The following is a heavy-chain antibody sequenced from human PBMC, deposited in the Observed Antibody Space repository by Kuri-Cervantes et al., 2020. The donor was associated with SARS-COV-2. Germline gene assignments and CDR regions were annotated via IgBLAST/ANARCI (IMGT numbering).Heavy chain of an antibody. V-gene: IGHV4-59*08. D-gene: IGHD6-13*01. J-gene: IGHJ3*02. CDR2: IYYGGST. Sequence: SETLSLTCTVSGGSISSYYWSWIRQPPGKGLEWIGYIYYGGSTNYNPSLKSRVTISVDTSKNQFSLKLSSVTAADTAVYYCARPAAAPTEPDAFDIWGQGTMVTVSS. CDR3: ARPAAAPTEPDAFDI. CDR1: GGSISSYY.